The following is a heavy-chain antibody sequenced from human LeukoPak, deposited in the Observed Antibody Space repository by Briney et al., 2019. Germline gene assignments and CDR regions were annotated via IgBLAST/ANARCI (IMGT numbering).Heavy chain of an antibody. CDR1: GVSFDDYY. V-gene: IGHV4-34*01. Sequence: SETLSLNCAVSGVSFDDYYWAWVRQNPGKGLEWIGEINHSGYTNDSPSLKSRVTLSIDTSRKQFSLNLRSVTVADAGIYYCTRMTTGHDYWGQGTLVTVSS. J-gene: IGHJ4*02. D-gene: IGHD4-17*01. CDR2: INHSGYT. CDR3: TRMTTGHDY.